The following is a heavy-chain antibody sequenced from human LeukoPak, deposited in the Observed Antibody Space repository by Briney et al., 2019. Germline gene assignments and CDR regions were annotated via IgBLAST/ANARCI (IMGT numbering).Heavy chain of an antibody. Sequence: GASVKVSCKASGYTFTSYGISWVRQAPGQGLEWMGWISAYNGNTNYAQKLQGRVTMTTDTSTSTAYMELRSLRSDDTAVYYCARASIRFLEWLLPSRYYYYMDVWGKGTTVTVSS. V-gene: IGHV1-18*01. CDR3: ARASIRFLEWLLPSRYYYYMDV. J-gene: IGHJ6*03. D-gene: IGHD3-3*01. CDR2: ISAYNGNT. CDR1: GYTFTSYG.